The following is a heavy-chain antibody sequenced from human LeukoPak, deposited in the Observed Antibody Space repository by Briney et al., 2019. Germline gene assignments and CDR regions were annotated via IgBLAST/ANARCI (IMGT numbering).Heavy chain of an antibody. CDR1: GFTFSSYS. D-gene: IGHD2/OR15-2a*01. CDR2: ISSSGSYI. V-gene: IGHV3-21*01. CDR3: AREPIYGLNFDY. Sequence: PGGSLRLSCAASGFTFSSYSMNWVRQPPGKGLEWVSSISSSGSYIYYEDLVKGRFNISRDNANKSLYLQLNSLRAEDTAVYFCAREPIYGLNFDYWGQGTLVTVSS. J-gene: IGHJ4*02.